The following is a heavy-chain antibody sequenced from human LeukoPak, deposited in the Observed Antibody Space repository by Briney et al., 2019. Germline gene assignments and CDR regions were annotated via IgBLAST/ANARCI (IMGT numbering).Heavy chain of an antibody. CDR1: GGSFSGYY. Sequence: SETLSLTCAVYGGSFSGYYWSWIRQPPGKGLEWIGEINHSGSTNYNPSLKSRVTISVDTSKNQFSLKLSSVTAADTAVYYCAREGRYYDILTGYYLYYFDYWGQGTLVTVSS. J-gene: IGHJ4*02. CDR2: INHSGST. D-gene: IGHD3-9*01. CDR3: AREGRYYDILTGYYLYYFDY. V-gene: IGHV4-34*01.